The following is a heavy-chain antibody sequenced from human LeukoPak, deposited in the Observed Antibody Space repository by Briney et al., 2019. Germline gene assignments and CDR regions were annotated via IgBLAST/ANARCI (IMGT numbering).Heavy chain of an antibody. CDR1: GFTVSSNY. D-gene: IGHD3-16*02. J-gene: IGHJ4*02. CDR2: IYSGGST. CDR3: ARVQDDYVWGSYRQHFLYYFDY. Sequence: GGSLRLSCAASGFTVSSNYMSWVRQAPGKGLEWVSVIYSGGSTYYADSVKGRFTISRDNSKNTLYPQMNSLRAEDTAVYYCARVQDDYVWGSYRQHFLYYFDYRGQGTLVTVSS. V-gene: IGHV3-66*01.